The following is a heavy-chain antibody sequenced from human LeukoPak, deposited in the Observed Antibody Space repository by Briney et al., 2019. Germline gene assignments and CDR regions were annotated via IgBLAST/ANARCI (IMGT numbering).Heavy chain of an antibody. Sequence: PSETLPLTCAVYGGSFSGYYWSWIRQPPGKGLDWIGEINHSGSTNYNPPLKSRVTISVDTSKYQFSLKLSSVTAADTAVYYCARHRGYSYGVDYWGQGTLVTVSS. CDR1: GGSFSGYY. J-gene: IGHJ4*02. CDR2: INHSGST. V-gene: IGHV4-34*01. CDR3: ARHRGYSYGVDY. D-gene: IGHD5-18*01.